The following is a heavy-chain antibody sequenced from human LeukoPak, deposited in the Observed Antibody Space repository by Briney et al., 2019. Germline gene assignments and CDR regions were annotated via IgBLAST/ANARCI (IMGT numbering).Heavy chain of an antibody. V-gene: IGHV4-59*01. CDR3: ARGGARPYNWFDP. Sequence: SETLSLTCTVSGGSISNYYWSWIRQPPGKGLEWIGHIYYGGSTNYKPSLKSRVTISVDTSKNQFSLKLSSVTAADTAVYYCARGGARPYNWFDPWGQGTLVTVSS. CDR2: IYYGGST. D-gene: IGHD1-26*01. CDR1: GGSISNYY. J-gene: IGHJ5*02.